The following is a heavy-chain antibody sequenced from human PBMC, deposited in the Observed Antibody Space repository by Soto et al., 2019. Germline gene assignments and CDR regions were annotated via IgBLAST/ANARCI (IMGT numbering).Heavy chain of an antibody. CDR3: AKDRWYYYYYGMDV. CDR2: ISHDGSNK. D-gene: IGHD6-13*01. V-gene: IGHV3-30*18. CDR1: RFTFSSYG. Sequence: GGSLRLSCAASRFTFSSYGMHWVRQAPGKGLEWVAVISHDGSNKYYADSVKGRFTISRDNSKNTLYLQMNSLRAEDTAVYYCAKDRWYYYYYGMDVWGQGTTVTVSS. J-gene: IGHJ6*02.